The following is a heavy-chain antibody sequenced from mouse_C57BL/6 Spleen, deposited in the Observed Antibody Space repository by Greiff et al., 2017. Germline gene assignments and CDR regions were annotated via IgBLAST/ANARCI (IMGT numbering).Heavy chain of an antibody. CDR3: ARSIIRYYGSSSYAMDY. Sequence: DVQLQESGPGLAKPSQTLSLTCSVTGYSITSDYWNWIRKFPGNKLEYMGYISYSGSTYYNPSLKSRISITRDTSKNQYYLQLNSVTTEDTATYYCARSIIRYYGSSSYAMDYWGQGTSVTVSS. D-gene: IGHD1-1*01. V-gene: IGHV3-8*01. CDR1: GYSITSDY. J-gene: IGHJ4*01. CDR2: ISYSGST.